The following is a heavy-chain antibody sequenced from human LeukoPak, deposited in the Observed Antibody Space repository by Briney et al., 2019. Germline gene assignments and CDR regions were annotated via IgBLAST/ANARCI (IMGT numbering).Heavy chain of an antibody. J-gene: IGHJ3*02. CDR3: ARSDGYGLVGI. Sequence: SETLSLTCAVYGGSFSGDFWSWIRQSPGKGLEWIGEIKHDGSTTYNPSLESRVTMSVDTSTNQISLEMTSVTAADTAIYYCARSDGYGLVGIWGQGTMVTVSS. V-gene: IGHV4-34*01. CDR2: IKHDGST. CDR1: GGSFSGDF. D-gene: IGHD3-10*01.